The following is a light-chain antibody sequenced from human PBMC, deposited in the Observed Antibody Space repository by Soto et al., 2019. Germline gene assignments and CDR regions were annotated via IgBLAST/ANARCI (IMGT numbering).Light chain of an antibody. CDR3: AAWDDSLNGRGV. CDR1: YSNIGSNT. J-gene: IGLJ3*02. CDR2: TNN. Sequence: QSVLTQPPSASGTPGQRVTVSCSGSYSNIGSNTVNWYQQFPGAAPKLLISTNNQRPSGVPDRFSGSKSGTSASLTITGLQSDDEAVYYCAAWDDSLNGRGVVGGGTKLTVL. V-gene: IGLV1-44*01.